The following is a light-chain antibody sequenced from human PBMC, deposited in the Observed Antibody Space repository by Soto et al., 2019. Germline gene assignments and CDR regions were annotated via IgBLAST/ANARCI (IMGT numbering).Light chain of an antibody. CDR2: SAS. CDR1: QGINTW. CDR3: QQSDTLPIT. V-gene: IGKV1-12*01. J-gene: IGKJ4*01. Sequence: DLQMPQSPSSVSAFVGDRVTITCRASQGINTWLAWYQQKQGKAPKXXMYSASILHTGVSSRFTGGGSGTDFTLTINSLQPEDFATYYCQQSDTLPITFGGGTKVDIK.